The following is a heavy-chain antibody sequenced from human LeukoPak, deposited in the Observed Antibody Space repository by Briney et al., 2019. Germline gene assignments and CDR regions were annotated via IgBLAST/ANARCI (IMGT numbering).Heavy chain of an antibody. J-gene: IGHJ3*02. CDR2: IYTSGTT. CDR1: GGSISSDSYY. D-gene: IGHD2-8*01. V-gene: IGHV4-61*02. CDR3: ARAGGPKPWDIVLMVYEVGSAFDI. Sequence: SDTLSLTCTVSGGSISSDSYYWSWIRQPAGKGLEWIGRIYTSGTTNYNPSLKSRVTISVDTSKNQFSLKLSSVTAADTAVYYCARAGGPKPWDIVLMVYEVGSAFDIWGQGTMVTVSS.